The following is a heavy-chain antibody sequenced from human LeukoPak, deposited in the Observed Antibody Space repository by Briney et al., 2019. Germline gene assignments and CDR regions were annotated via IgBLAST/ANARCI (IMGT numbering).Heavy chain of an antibody. CDR1: GGSISSYY. J-gene: IGHJ4*02. Sequence: PSETLSLTCTVSGGSISSYYWSWIRQPPGKGLEWIGYIYYSGSTNYNPSLKSRVTISVDTSKNQFSLKLSSVTAADTAVYYCARESPKPSYGDYGGDYWGQGTLVTVSS. V-gene: IGHV4-59*12. CDR2: IYYSGST. D-gene: IGHD4-17*01. CDR3: ARESPKPSYGDYGGDY.